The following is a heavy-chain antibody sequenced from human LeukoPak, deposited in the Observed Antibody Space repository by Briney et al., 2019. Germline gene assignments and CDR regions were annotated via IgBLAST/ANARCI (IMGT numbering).Heavy chain of an antibody. CDR3: ARASTYHYDWFDP. D-gene: IGHD2-2*01. J-gene: IGHJ5*02. CDR2: ISSSSSYI. V-gene: IGHV3-21*01. Sequence: GGSLRLSCAASGFTFSSYSMNWVRQAPGKGLEWVSSISSSSSYIYYADSVKGRFTISRDNAKNSLYLQMNSLRAEDTAVYYCARASTYHYDWFDPWGQGTLVTVSS. CDR1: GFTFSSYS.